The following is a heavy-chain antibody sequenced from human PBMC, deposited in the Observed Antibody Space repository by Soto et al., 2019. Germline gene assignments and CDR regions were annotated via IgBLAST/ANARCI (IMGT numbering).Heavy chain of an antibody. D-gene: IGHD2-15*01. CDR3: ASALTRHDCSGGSCYSFWFDP. CDR2: IFYSGST. Sequence: PSETLSLTCTVSGGTIASSHYYWGWIRQTPGKGLEWIATIFYSGSTYDNPSLKSRVTMSVDTTKNQFSLKLNSVIAADTAVYYCASALTRHDCSGGSCYSFWFDPWGQGTLVTVSP. V-gene: IGHV4-39*01. J-gene: IGHJ5*02. CDR1: GGTIASSHYY.